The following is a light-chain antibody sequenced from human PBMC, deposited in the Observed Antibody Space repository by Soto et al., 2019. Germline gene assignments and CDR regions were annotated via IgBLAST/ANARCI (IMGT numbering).Light chain of an antibody. CDR2: RNN. CDR3: AAWDDSLSGLVV. Sequence: QSVLTQPPSASGTPGQRVTISCSGSSSNIGSNYVYWYLQLPGTAPKLLIYRNNQRPSGVPDRFSGSKSGTSASLAISGLRSEDESDYYCAAWDDSLSGLVVFGGGTQLTVL. J-gene: IGLJ2*01. CDR1: SSNIGSNY. V-gene: IGLV1-47*01.